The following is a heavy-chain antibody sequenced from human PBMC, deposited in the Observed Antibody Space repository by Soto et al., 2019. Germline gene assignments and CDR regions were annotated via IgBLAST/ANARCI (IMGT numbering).Heavy chain of an antibody. CDR2: MNPDSGDA. V-gene: IGHV1-8*01. J-gene: IGHJ4*02. D-gene: IGHD6-19*01. CDR1: GYTFTSHD. CDR3: ARASGYVSGWYHDY. Sequence: QVQLVQSGAEVKKPGASVKVSCKASGYTFTSHDINWVRQAAGQGLEWMGWMNPDSGDAGFAQKFQGRVTLTRNTSVTTAYMEMNSLRSEDTAVYYCARASGYVSGWYHDYWGQGTRVTVSS.